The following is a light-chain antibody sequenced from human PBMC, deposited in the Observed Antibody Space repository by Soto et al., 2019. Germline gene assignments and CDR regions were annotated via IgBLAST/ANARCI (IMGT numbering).Light chain of an antibody. J-gene: IGKJ1*01. V-gene: IGKV3-20*01. CDR2: GAS. CDR3: QQYGSSRLT. CDR1: QSVSSIY. Sequence: EIVLTQSPGTLSLSPGERATLSCRASQSVSSIYLGWYQQKPGQAPRLLIYGASSRATGIPDRFSGSGSGTDFTLTISRLEPEDFAVYYCQQYGSSRLTFGQGTKVEIK.